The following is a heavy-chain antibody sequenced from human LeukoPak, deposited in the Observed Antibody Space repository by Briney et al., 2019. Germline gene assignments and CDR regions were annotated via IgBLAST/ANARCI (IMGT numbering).Heavy chain of an antibody. V-gene: IGHV4-34*01. D-gene: IGHD3-10*01. Sequence: PSETLSLTCAVYGGSFSGYYWSWIRQPPGEGLEWIGEINHSGSTNYNPSLKSRVTISVDTSKNHFSLKLSSVTAADTAVYYCALVVGLSMVYWGQGTLVTVSS. CDR3: ALVVGLSMVY. CDR2: INHSGST. J-gene: IGHJ4*02. CDR1: GGSFSGYY.